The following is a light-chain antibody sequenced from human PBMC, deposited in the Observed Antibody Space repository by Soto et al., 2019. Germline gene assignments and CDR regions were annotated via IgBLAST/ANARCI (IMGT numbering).Light chain of an antibody. CDR2: GAT. V-gene: IGKV3-20*01. CDR1: HSVTSDY. Sequence: EIVLTQSPGTLSLSPGERATLSFRASHSVTSDYLAWYQQKPGQAPRLLIYGATKRATGIPDRFSGSGSGTDFTLTISRLEAEDFAVYYCQQFGSSRTFGQGTKVDI. CDR3: QQFGSSRT. J-gene: IGKJ1*01.